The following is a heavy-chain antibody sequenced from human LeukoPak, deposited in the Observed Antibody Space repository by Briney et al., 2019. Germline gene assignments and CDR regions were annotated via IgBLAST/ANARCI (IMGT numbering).Heavy chain of an antibody. CDR1: GFTFNNYT. J-gene: IGHJ6*03. Sequence: GGSLRLSCATSGFTFNNYTMNWVRQAPGGALEWVSSITSSGTYIFYADSVKGRFTISRDNAKNSLYLQMNSLGPEDTAVHYCARDPYSGNYGNYYYYYMDVWGKGTTVTISS. CDR2: ITSSGTYI. V-gene: IGHV3-21*01. D-gene: IGHD1-26*01. CDR3: ARDPYSGNYGNYYYYYMDV.